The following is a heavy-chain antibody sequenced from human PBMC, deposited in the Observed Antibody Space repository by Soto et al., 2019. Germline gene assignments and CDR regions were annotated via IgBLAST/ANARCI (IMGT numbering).Heavy chain of an antibody. CDR3: VKVGFYYDSSGHWN. D-gene: IGHD3-22*01. J-gene: IGHJ4*02. Sequence: GGSLRLSCAASGFTFSSYGMHWVRQAPGKGLEWVSVISCNGSNTYYADSVKGRFTISRDNSKNTLYLQMSSLRAEDTAVYYCVKVGFYYDSSGHWNWGQGTLVTVSS. CDR1: GFTFSSYG. V-gene: IGHV3-64D*08. CDR2: ISCNGSNT.